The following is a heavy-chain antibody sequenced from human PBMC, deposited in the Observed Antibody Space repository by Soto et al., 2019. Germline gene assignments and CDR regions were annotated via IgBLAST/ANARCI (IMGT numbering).Heavy chain of an antibody. V-gene: IGHV1-2*02. CDR1: GYTFTGYY. CDR3: ARDGSDQLLYVYNWFDP. Sequence: QVQLVQSGAEVKKPGASVKVSCKASGYTFTGYYMHWVRQAPGQGLEWMGWLNPNSGGTNYAQKFQGRVTMTRDTSISTAYMELSRLRSDDTAVYYCARDGSDQLLYVYNWFDPWGQGTLVTVSS. J-gene: IGHJ5*02. CDR2: LNPNSGGT. D-gene: IGHD2-2*02.